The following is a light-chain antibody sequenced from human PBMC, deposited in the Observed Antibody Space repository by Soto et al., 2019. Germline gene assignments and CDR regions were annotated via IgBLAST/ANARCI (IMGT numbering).Light chain of an antibody. J-gene: IGKJ4*01. CDR1: QPISTW. Sequence: DIQVTQSPSTMSASVGDRVTITCRASQPISTWLAWYQEKTGKAPKIVIYDDSSLEGGVPSRFSGSGSGTDLNLTISRLQPEDFATYYCQQPKSLPRTCGGGTKVDIK. CDR2: DDS. V-gene: IGKV1-5*01. CDR3: QQPKSLPRT.